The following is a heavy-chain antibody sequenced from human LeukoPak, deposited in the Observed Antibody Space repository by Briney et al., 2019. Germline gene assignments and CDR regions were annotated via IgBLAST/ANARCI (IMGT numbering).Heavy chain of an antibody. Sequence: GGSLRLSCTASGFTFGDYAMSWVRQAPGKGLEWVGFIRNKAYGVTTEYAASVKGRFTISRDDSKSIAYLQMNSLKTEDTAVYYWTRDTGYYDSSGSYYTQPNDYWGQGTLVTVSS. D-gene: IGHD3-22*01. CDR2: IRNKAYGVTT. CDR1: GFTFGDYA. J-gene: IGHJ4*02. V-gene: IGHV3-49*04. CDR3: TRDTGYYDSSGSYYTQPNDY.